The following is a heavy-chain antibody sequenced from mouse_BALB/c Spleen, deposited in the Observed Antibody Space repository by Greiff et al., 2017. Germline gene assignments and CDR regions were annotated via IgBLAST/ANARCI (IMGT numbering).Heavy chain of an antibody. V-gene: IGHV5-4*02. Sequence: EVKLVESGGGLVKPGGSLKLSCAASGFTFSDYYMYWVRQTPEKRLEWVATISDGGSYTYYPDSVKGRFTISRDNAKNNLYLQMSSLKSEDTAMYYCARGGDGYYFDYWGQGTTLTVSS. CDR2: ISDGGSYT. D-gene: IGHD2-3*01. CDR1: GFTFSDYY. J-gene: IGHJ2*01. CDR3: ARGGDGYYFDY.